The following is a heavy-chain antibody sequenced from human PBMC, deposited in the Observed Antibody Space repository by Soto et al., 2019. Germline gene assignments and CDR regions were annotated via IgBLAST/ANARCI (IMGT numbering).Heavy chain of an antibody. V-gene: IGHV1-46*01. CDR2: LTPTGDSI. D-gene: IGHD1-1*01. Sequence: QVQLVQSGAEVKKPGASVKISCKASGYTFTNYYMHWVRQAPGQGLEWMGKLTPTGDSISHAQKFQGRVTITRDTSTSTVYMELSSLRSDDTAVYYCTGPLRRAGYNLANWGQGTLVTVSS. J-gene: IGHJ4*02. CDR3: TGPLRRAGYNLAN. CDR1: GYTFTNYY.